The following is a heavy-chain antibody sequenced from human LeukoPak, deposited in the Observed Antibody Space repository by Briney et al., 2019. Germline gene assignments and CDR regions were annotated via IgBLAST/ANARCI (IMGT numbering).Heavy chain of an antibody. CDR3: ARDFSLQLFDY. Sequence: GGSLRLSCAASGFTFSSYGFHWVRQAPGKGLEWVAVIWSDGSYKYYADSVKGRFTISRDDPKNTLYLQMNSLRAEDTAVYYCARDFSLQLFDYWGQGTLVTVFS. J-gene: IGHJ4*02. V-gene: IGHV3-33*01. D-gene: IGHD5-24*01. CDR1: GFTFSSYG. CDR2: IWSDGSYK.